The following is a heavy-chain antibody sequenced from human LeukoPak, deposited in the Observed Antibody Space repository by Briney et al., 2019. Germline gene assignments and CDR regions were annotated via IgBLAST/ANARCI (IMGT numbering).Heavy chain of an antibody. CDR2: IYPGDSDT. V-gene: IGHV5-51*01. D-gene: IGHD6-13*01. Sequence: GESLKISCKGSGYSFINYWIGWVRQMPGKGLEWMGIIYPGDSDTRDSPSFQSQVTISADKSISTAYLQWSSLKASDTAFYYCARLRYSTTWYDGSFDSWGQGTLVTVSS. CDR3: ARLRYSTTWYDGSFDS. J-gene: IGHJ4*02. CDR1: GYSFINYW.